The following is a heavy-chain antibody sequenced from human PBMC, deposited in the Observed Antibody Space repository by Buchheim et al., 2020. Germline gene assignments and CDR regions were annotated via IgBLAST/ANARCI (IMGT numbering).Heavy chain of an antibody. Sequence: EVQLVESGGGLVKPGGSLRLSCAASGFTFSSYSMNWVRQAPGKGLEWVSSISSSSSYIYYADSVKGRFTISRDNAKNSLYLQMNSLRAEDTAVYYCARDHPVYSSGYYFQHWGQGTLGTVSS. D-gene: IGHD6-19*01. CDR1: GFTFSSYS. CDR3: ARDHPVYSSGYYFQH. CDR2: ISSSSSYI. V-gene: IGHV3-21*01. J-gene: IGHJ1*01.